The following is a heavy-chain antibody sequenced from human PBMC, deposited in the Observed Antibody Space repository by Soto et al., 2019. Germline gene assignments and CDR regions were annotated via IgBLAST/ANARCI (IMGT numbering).Heavy chain of an antibody. J-gene: IGHJ4*02. CDR1: GFTFNIYW. V-gene: IGHV3-74*01. D-gene: IGHD1-26*01. CDR3: ARPSFPYYFDY. CDR2: IHSDGSNT. Sequence: EVQLVESGGGLVQPGGSLRLSCAASGFTFNIYWMHWVRQTPGKGLVWVSLIHSDGSNTNYADSVKGRFTISRDNAKNTLYLQMNSLRAEDTAVYYCARPSFPYYFDYWGQGTLVTVSS.